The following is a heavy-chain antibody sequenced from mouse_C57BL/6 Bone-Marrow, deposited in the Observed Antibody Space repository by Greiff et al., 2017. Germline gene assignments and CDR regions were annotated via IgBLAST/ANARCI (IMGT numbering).Heavy chain of an antibody. CDR2: IDPENGDT. CDR1: GFNIKDDY. D-gene: IGHD2-4*01. Sequence: VQLKQSGAELVRPGASVKLSCTASGFNIKDDYMHWVKQRPEQGLEWIGWIDPENGDTEYASQFQGKATITAETSYNTAYLQLRSLTSEDTAVYYCTTYGYDYGFAYWGQETLVTVSA. V-gene: IGHV14-4*01. CDR3: TTYGYDYGFAY. J-gene: IGHJ3*01.